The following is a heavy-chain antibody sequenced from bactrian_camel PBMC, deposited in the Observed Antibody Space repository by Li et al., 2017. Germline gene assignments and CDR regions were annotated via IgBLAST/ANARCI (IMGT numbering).Heavy chain of an antibody. CDR1: GDGYSNYC. Sequence: VQLVESGGGSVNAGGSLRLSCTVFGDGYSNYCLGWFRQAPGEERQGVAAIDSDGKITYADSVKGRFTISKDNDKNTLYLQMNSLKPEDTAVYYCAADALSFGPSIFAGLGPRDSPFLVWGQGTQVTVS. J-gene: IGHJ4*01. V-gene: IGHV3S53*01. D-gene: IGHD1*01. CDR3: AADALSFGPSIFAGLGPRDSPFLV. CDR2: IDSDGKI.